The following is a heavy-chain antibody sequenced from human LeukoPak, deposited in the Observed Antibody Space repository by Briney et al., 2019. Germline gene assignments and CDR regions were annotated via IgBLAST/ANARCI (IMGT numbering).Heavy chain of an antibody. CDR3: ARDAEMATISRYYYYGMDV. J-gene: IGHJ6*02. Sequence: GGSLRLSCAASGFTFSDYYMSWIRQAPGKGLEGVSYISSSGSTIYYADSVKGRFTISRDNAKNSLYLQMNSLRAEDTAVYYCARDAEMATISRYYYYGMDVWGQGTTVTVSS. V-gene: IGHV3-11*01. CDR1: GFTFSDYY. D-gene: IGHD5-24*01. CDR2: ISSSGSTI.